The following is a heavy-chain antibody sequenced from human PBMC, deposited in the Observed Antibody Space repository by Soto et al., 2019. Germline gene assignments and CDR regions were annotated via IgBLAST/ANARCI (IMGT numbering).Heavy chain of an antibody. CDR3: ARKDKSGYFNWFDP. J-gene: IGHJ5*02. CDR2: IFPSDSDT. V-gene: IGHV5-51*07. D-gene: IGHD3-22*01. Sequence: GESRQISCRTSGYRFTSYWIAWVHQMPGKGLEWMGIIFPSDSDTRYSPSFQGQVTISADRSTSTVFLQWASLKASDTPVYFCARKDKSGYFNWFDPWGQGTLVTVS. CDR1: GYRFTSYW.